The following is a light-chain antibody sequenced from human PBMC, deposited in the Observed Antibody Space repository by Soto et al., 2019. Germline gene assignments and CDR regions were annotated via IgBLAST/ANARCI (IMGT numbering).Light chain of an antibody. CDR1: QGISSF. CDR2: AAS. J-gene: IGKJ2*01. CDR3: QQPTSYHRYT. V-gene: IGKV1-9*01. Sequence: DIQLTQSPSFLSASVGDRVTITCRASQGISSFLAWYQQKPGKAPKLLIYAASTMQSGVPSRFSGSGSETECPLTISSLQPEDFATYYCQQPTSYHRYTFGQGPKVEIK.